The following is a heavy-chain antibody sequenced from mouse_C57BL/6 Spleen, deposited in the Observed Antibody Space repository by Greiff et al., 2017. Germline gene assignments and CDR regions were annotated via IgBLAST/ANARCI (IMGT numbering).Heavy chain of an antibody. D-gene: IGHD2-2*01. CDR2: IYPSDSET. CDR1: GYTFTSYW. CDR3: ARREGIYYGYDGGAWFAY. Sequence: QVQLQQPGAELVRPGSSVKLSCKASGYTFTSYWMDWVKQRPGQGLEWIGNIYPSDSETHYNQKFKDKATLTVDKSSSTAYMQLSSLTSEDSAVYYCARREGIYYGYDGGAWFAYWGQGTLVTVSA. J-gene: IGHJ3*01. V-gene: IGHV1-61*01.